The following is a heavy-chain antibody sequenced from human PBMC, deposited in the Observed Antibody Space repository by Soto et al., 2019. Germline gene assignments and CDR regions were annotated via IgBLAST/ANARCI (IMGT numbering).Heavy chain of an antibody. Sequence: SETLSLTCTVSGASISSGDYFWSWIRQSPGKGLEWIGYIYDSGSSYYNPSLKSRVTMSVDTSKNQFSLKLSSVTAADTAVYYCAREKGYISGPKNFDYWGPGTLLTVSS. CDR1: GASISSGDYF. J-gene: IGHJ4*02. V-gene: IGHV4-30-4*01. CDR2: IYDSGSS. CDR3: AREKGYISGPKNFDY. D-gene: IGHD5-12*01.